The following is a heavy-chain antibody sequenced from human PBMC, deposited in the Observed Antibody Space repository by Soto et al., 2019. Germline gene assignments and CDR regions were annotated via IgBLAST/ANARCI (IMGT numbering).Heavy chain of an antibody. Sequence: EVQLLESGGGLVQPGGSLSLSCAGSGFTLSTAGMSWVRQAPGKGLEWVSSIISGGGTTYYSDSVKGRFTISRDNFKNTLYLQMNSLRAEDTALYYCAKLALSDFGYWGQGTLVTVSS. CDR3: AKLALSDFGY. J-gene: IGHJ4*02. CDR2: IISGGGTT. V-gene: IGHV3-23*01. CDR1: GFTLSTAG.